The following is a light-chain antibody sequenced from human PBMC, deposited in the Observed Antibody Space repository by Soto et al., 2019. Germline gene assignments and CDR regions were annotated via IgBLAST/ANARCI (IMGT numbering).Light chain of an antibody. J-gene: IGLJ2*01. CDR1: SSDVGGYNY. V-gene: IGLV2-8*01. Sequence: QSALTQPPSASGSPGQSVTISCTGTSSDVGGYNYVSWYQQHPGKAPKLMIYEVSKRPSGVPDRFSGSKSGNTASLTFSGLQAEDEADYYCSSYAGSNSFDVVFGGGTKLTVL. CDR2: EVS. CDR3: SSYAGSNSFDVV.